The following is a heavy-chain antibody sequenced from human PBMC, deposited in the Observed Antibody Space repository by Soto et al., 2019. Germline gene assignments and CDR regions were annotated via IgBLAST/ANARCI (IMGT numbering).Heavy chain of an antibody. CDR2: INAGNGNT. J-gene: IGHJ5*02. V-gene: IGHV1-3*01. D-gene: IGHD4-17*01. CDR1: GYTFSSCA. Sequence: ASVEVSCKASGYTFSSCAINWVRLAPGQRLEWVGWINAGNGNTKYSQKFQGRVTISRDTSASTAYMELSSLRSEDTAVYYCARGVSTVTPNWFDPWGQGSLVTVSS. CDR3: ARGVSTVTPNWFDP.